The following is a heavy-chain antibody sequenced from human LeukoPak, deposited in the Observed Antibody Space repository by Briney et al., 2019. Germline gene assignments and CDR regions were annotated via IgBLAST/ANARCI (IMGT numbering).Heavy chain of an antibody. CDR2: ISAYNGNT. J-gene: IGHJ4*02. Sequence: GASVKVSCKASGYTFTSYGISWVRQAPGQGLEWMGWISAYNGNTNYAQKLQGRVTMTTDTSTSTAYMELRSLRSDDTAVYYCARAPNLGGDCYSIDWGQGTLVTVSS. V-gene: IGHV1-18*01. D-gene: IGHD2-21*02. CDR3: ARAPNLGGDCYSID. CDR1: GYTFTSYG.